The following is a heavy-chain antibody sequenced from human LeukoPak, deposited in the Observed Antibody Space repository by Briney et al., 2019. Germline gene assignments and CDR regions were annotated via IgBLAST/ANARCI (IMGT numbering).Heavy chain of an antibody. J-gene: IGHJ5*02. V-gene: IGHV4-4*09. CDR2: IYTSGST. CDR1: GGSISSYY. Sequence: SETLSLTCTVSGGSISSYYWSWIRQPPGKGLEWIGYIYTSGSTNYNPSLNSRVTISVDKSKNPSSLKLSSVTAADTAVYYIARHYVRSRYNWFDPWGQGTLVTVSS. CDR3: ARHYVRSRYNWFDP. D-gene: IGHD3-10*02.